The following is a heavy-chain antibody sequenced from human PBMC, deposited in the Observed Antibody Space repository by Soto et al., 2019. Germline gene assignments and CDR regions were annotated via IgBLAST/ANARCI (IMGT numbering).Heavy chain of an antibody. CDR1: GYRFTNYW. Sequence: SGESLKISCKGSGYRFTNYWIGWVRQMPGKGLEWMGIIYPGDSDTRYSPSFQGQVAISADKSISTAYLQWSSLKASDTAMYYCARRGEWLAPPRFLYSYYGRDVWGQGTTVPVSS. D-gene: IGHD6-19*01. V-gene: IGHV5-51*01. CDR2: IYPGDSDT. J-gene: IGHJ6*02. CDR3: ARRGEWLAPPRFLYSYYGRDV.